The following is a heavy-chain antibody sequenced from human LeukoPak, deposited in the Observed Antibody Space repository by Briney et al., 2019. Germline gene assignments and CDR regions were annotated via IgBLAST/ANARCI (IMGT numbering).Heavy chain of an antibody. Sequence: SVKVSCKASGGTFSSYAISWVRQAPGQGLEWMGGIIPIFGTANYAQKFQGRVTITADESTSTAYMELSSLRSEDTAVYYCARGIGITMVRGYYYYMDVWGKGTTVTVSS. CDR2: IIPIFGTA. V-gene: IGHV1-69*13. D-gene: IGHD3-10*01. J-gene: IGHJ6*03. CDR3: ARGIGITMVRGYYYYMDV. CDR1: GGTFSSYA.